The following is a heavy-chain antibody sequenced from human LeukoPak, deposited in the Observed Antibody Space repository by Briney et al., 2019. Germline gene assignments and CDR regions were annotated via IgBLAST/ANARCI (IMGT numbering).Heavy chain of an antibody. J-gene: IGHJ4*02. V-gene: IGHV4-59*01. CDR3: ARSPGEILTGYYQYFDY. D-gene: IGHD3-9*01. CDR2: IYYSGST. Sequence: PSETLSLTCTVSGGSISSYYWSWIRQPPGKGLEWIGYIYYSGSTNYNPSLKSRVTISVDTSKNQFSLKLSSVTAADTAVYYCARSPGEILTGYYQYFDYWGQRTLVTVSS. CDR1: GGSISSYY.